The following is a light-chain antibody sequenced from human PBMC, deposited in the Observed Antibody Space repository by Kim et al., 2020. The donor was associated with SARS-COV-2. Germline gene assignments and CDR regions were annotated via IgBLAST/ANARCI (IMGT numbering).Light chain of an antibody. Sequence: SASVGDRVTLTCRASQSISSWLPWYQQKPAKAPKFLIYDASSLESGVPSRFSGSGSGTVFTLTISSLQPDDFATYYCQQYNSYSPTFGQGTKLEI. CDR2: DAS. J-gene: IGKJ2*01. CDR1: QSISSW. V-gene: IGKV1-5*01. CDR3: QQYNSYSPT.